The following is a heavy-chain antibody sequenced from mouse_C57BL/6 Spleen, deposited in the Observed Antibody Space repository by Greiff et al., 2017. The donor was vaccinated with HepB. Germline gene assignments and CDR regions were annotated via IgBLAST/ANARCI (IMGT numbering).Heavy chain of an antibody. CDR2: ISSGGDYI. Sequence: EVKLVESGEGLVKPGGSLKLSCAASGFTFSSYAMSWVRQTPEKRLEWVAYISSGGDYIYYADTVKGRFTISRDNARNTLYLQMSSLKSEDTAMYYCTRAYYSNYEDWYFDVWGTGTTVTVSS. D-gene: IGHD2-5*01. J-gene: IGHJ1*03. CDR3: TRAYYSNYEDWYFDV. V-gene: IGHV5-9-1*02. CDR1: GFTFSSYA.